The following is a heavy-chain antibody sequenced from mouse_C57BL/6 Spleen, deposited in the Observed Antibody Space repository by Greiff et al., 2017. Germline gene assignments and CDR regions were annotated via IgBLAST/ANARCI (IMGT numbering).Heavy chain of an antibody. CDR1: GYTFTDYE. J-gene: IGHJ2*01. Sequence: QVQLKASGAELVRPGASVTLSCKASGYTFTDYEMHWVKQTPVHGLEWIGAIDPETGGTAYNQKFKGKAILTADKSSRTAYMELRSLTSEDYAVYYCTSVSPYYRCFGCWGQGPTLTASS. CDR3: TSVSPYYRCFGC. D-gene: IGHD2-14*01. V-gene: IGHV1-15*01. CDR2: IDPETGGT.